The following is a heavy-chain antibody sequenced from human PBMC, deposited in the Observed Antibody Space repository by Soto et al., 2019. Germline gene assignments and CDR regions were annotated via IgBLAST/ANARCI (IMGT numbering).Heavy chain of an antibody. D-gene: IGHD3-22*01. J-gene: IGHJ4*02. CDR3: ARAGTNDYYDSSGYFGY. Sequence: EVQLVESGGGLVQPGGSLRLSCAASGFTVSSNYMSWVRQAPGKGLEWVSVIYSGGSTYYADSVKGRFTISRDNSKNTLYLQMNSQRAEDTAVYYCARAGTNDYYDSSGYFGYWVQGTLVTVSS. CDR1: GFTVSSNY. CDR2: IYSGGST. V-gene: IGHV3-66*01.